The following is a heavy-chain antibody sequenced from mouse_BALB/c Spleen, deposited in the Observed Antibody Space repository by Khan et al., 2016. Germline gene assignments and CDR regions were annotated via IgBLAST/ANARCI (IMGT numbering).Heavy chain of an antibody. J-gene: IGHJ2*01. CDR2: IWAGGST. CDR3: ARLEDI. Sequence: QVQLQQSGPGLVAPSQSLSITCTVSGFSLTSYGVHWVRQPPGKGLEWLGVIWAGGSTNYNSALVYRLSSSKDNSNSQDFLKMNILQTENTAMYSCARLEDIWCQGTTLTVSS. CDR1: GFSLTSYG. V-gene: IGHV2-9*02. D-gene: IGHD1-3*01.